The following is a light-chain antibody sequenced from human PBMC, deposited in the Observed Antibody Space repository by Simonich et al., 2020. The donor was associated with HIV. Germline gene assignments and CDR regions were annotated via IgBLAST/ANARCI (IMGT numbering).Light chain of an antibody. CDR1: SSDVVSYSF. J-gene: IGLJ2*01. Sequence: QSARTQPASVSGAPGQSITISCTGTSSDVVSYSFVSWYQQHPGKAPKLMIYDVNHLPSGVSNRVSGSKAGNTASLTISGLQAEDEADYFCSSYTISSTVLFGGGTKLTVL. CDR2: DVN. CDR3: SSYTISSTVL. V-gene: IGLV2-14*03.